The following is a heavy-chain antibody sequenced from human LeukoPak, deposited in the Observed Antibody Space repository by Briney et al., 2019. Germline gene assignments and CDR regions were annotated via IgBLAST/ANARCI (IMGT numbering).Heavy chain of an antibody. J-gene: IGHJ4*02. D-gene: IGHD3-10*01. CDR2: IKRDGSEK. CDR1: GFTFGDYL. V-gene: IGHV3-7*01. Sequence: GVSLRLSCAASGFTFGDYLMTSVRQAPGKGLEWVANIKRDGSEKYSVDSVKGRFTISRDNAKNSMYLQMNSLRAEDTAVYYCARDNWELRGFDYWGQGTLVTVSS. CDR3: ARDNWELRGFDY.